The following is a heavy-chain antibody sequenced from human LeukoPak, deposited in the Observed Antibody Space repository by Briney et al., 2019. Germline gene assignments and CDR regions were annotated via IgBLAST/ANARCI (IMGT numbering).Heavy chain of an antibody. D-gene: IGHD2-8*02. V-gene: IGHV3-23*01. CDR2: ISGSGGST. CDR3: ATYRQVLLPFES. Sequence: GGSLRLSCAASGFTFSSYGMSWVRQAPGKGLEWVSAISGSGGSTYYADSVKGRFTISRDNSKNTLYLQMNSLRAEDTAIYYCATYRQVLLPFESWGQGALVTVSS. CDR1: GFTFSSYG. J-gene: IGHJ4*02.